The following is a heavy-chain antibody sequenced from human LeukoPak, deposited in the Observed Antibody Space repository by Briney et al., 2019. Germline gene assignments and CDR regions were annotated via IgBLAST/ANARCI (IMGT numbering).Heavy chain of an antibody. D-gene: IGHD6-19*01. CDR1: GFTLSDYP. CDR2: ISTTGST. J-gene: IGHJ5*02. Sequence: GGSLRLSCVASGFTLSDYPMNWVRQAPGKGLEWVSLISTTGSTYYADSVKGRFIISRDNSKNTLYVQMSSLRVEDTAVYCCAKDLDSSGRYGDNWFDPWGQGTLVTVSS. CDR3: AKDLDSSGRYGDNWFDP. V-gene: IGHV3-23*01.